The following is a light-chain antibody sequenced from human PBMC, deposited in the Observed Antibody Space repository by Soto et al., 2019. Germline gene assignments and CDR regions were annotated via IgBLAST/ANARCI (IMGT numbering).Light chain of an antibody. CDR3: LLSYRGAGEV. CDR2: DTS. Sequence: QGVVTQEPSLTVSPGGTVTLTCGSSTGAVTSGHYPYWFQQKPGQAPRTLIYDTSNKHSWTPARFSGSLLGGKATLTLSGAQPEDEADYYCLLSYRGAGEVFGGGTKVTVL. CDR1: TGAVTSGHY. V-gene: IGLV7-46*01. J-gene: IGLJ2*01.